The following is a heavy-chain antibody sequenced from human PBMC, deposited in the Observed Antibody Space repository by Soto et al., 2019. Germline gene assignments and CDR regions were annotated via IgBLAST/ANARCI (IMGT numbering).Heavy chain of an antibody. CDR1: GGSISSSNW. D-gene: IGHD3-3*01. Sequence: QVQLQESGPGLVKPSGTLSLTCAVSGGSISSSNWWSWVRQPPGKGLEWIGEIYHSGSTNYNPSLKSRVTISVDKSKNQFSLKLSSVTAADTAVYYCARCPRLRFLEWRDHAVRYFALWGRGTLVTVSS. J-gene: IGHJ2*01. CDR2: IYHSGST. CDR3: ARCPRLRFLEWRDHAVRYFAL. V-gene: IGHV4-4*02.